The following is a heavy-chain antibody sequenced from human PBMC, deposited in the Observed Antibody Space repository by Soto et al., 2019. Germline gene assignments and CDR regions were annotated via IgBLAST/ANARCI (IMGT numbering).Heavy chain of an antibody. V-gene: IGHV1-69*13. J-gene: IGHJ3*02. CDR2: IIPIFGTA. CDR1: GGTFSSYA. Sequence: GASVKVSWKASGGTFSSYAISWVRQAPGQGLEWMGGIIPIFGTANYAQKFQGRVTITADESTSTAYMELSSLRSEDTAVYYCAREPSVSSSWHDAFDIWGQGTMVTVSS. D-gene: IGHD6-13*01. CDR3: AREPSVSSSWHDAFDI.